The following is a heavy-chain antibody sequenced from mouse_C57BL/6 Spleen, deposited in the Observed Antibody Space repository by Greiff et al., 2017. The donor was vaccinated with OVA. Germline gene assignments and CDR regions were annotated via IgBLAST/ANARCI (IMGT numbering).Heavy chain of an antibody. Sequence: QVQLQQSGPELVKPGASVTISCKASGYAFSSSWMNWVKQRPGKGLEWIGRIYPGDGDTNYNGKFKGKATLTADKSSSTAYMQLSSLTSEDSAVYFCARDDAYAMDYWGQGTSVTVSS. CDR2: IYPGDGDT. J-gene: IGHJ4*01. V-gene: IGHV1-82*01. CDR1: GYAFSSSW. CDR3: ARDDAYAMDY. D-gene: IGHD2-3*01.